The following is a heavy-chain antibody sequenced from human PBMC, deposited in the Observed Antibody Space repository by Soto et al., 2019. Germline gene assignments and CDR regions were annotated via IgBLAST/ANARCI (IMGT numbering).Heavy chain of an antibody. V-gene: IGHV3-23*01. CDR2: ISGTGVGT. D-gene: IGHD1-20*01. Sequence: GGSLRLSXAASGFTFSDNAMSWVRQAPGKGLEWVSSISGTGVGTYYADSVKGRFTISRDNSKNTLFLQMNRLRAEDSAVHYCAKAISGTTGGMDVWGQGTTVTVSS. J-gene: IGHJ6*02. CDR1: GFTFSDNA. CDR3: AKAISGTTGGMDV.